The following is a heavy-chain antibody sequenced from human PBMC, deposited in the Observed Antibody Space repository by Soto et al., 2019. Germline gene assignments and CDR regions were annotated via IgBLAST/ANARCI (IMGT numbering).Heavy chain of an antibody. CDR3: ARDRKDYTDI. Sequence: PSETLSLTCTVSCASIRTGGYYWSWIRQRPGKGLEWIAYIFYTGSAYYNPSLESRLSISIDRSKNQFSLELRSVSVADTAVYYCARDRKDYTDIWGKGTRVTVSS. CDR2: IFYTGSA. D-gene: IGHD4-4*01. V-gene: IGHV4-31*03. CDR1: CASIRTGGYY. J-gene: IGHJ4*02.